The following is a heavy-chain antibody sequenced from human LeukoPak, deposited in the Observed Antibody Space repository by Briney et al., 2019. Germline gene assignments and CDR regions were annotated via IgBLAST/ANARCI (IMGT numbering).Heavy chain of an antibody. D-gene: IGHD2-15*01. J-gene: IGHJ6*02. Sequence: GGSLRLSCAASGFTFSSYSMTWVRQAPGKGLEWVSYISSSSSTIYYADSVKGRFTISRDNAKNSLYLQMNSLRAEDTAVYYCARDTSDIVVVVAAPGPYYYGMDVWGQGTTVTVSS. CDR3: ARDTSDIVVVVAAPGPYYYGMDV. CDR1: GFTFSSYS. V-gene: IGHV3-48*01. CDR2: ISSSSSTI.